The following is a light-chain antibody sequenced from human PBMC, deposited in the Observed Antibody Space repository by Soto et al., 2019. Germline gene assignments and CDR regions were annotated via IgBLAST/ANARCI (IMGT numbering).Light chain of an antibody. J-gene: IGKJ2*01. CDR2: GAT. CDR3: QQYDAPVT. Sequence: EVVMTQSPATLSLSPGEGATLSCRSSQSVGSKLAWYQQKTDQAPRLLIYGATTRATGVPARFSGGGSGTEFTLSISSLQSEDSAVYFCQQYDAPVTFGQGTKLDIK. CDR1: QSVGSK. V-gene: IGKV3-15*01.